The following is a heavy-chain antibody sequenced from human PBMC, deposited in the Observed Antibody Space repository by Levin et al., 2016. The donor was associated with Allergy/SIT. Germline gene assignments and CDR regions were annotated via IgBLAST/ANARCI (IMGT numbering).Heavy chain of an antibody. CDR3: ARDQGGIAAAGGGMDV. V-gene: IGHV3-11*06. CDR1: GFTFSDYY. Sequence: GESLKISCAASGFTFSDYYMSWIRQAPGKGLEWVSYISSSSSYTNYADSVKGRFTISRDNAKNSLYLQMNSLRAEDTAVYYCARDQGGIAAAGGGMDVWGQGTTVTVSS. CDR2: ISSSSSYT. D-gene: IGHD6-13*01. J-gene: IGHJ6*02.